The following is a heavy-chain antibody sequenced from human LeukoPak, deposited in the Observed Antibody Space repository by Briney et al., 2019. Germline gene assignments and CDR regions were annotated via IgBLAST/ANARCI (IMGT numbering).Heavy chain of an antibody. CDR1: GYSFTSYW. CDR3: ARLGGIVVVPAAADNWFDP. Sequence: GEALKISSKGYGYSFTSYWIGWARPMPGKGLEWMGIIYPGDSDTRYSPSFQGQVTISADKSITTSYLQWSSLKASDTAMYYCARLGGIVVVPAAADNWFDPWGQGTLVTVSS. V-gene: IGHV5-51*01. CDR2: IYPGDSDT. J-gene: IGHJ5*02. D-gene: IGHD2-2*01.